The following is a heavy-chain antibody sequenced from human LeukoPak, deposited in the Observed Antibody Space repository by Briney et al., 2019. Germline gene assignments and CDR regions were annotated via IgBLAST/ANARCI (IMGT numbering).Heavy chain of an antibody. CDR3: ARDMVRGVIDY. D-gene: IGHD3-10*01. CDR2: INHSGST. Sequence: KPSGTLSLTCAVYGGSFSGYYWSRIRQPPGKGLEWIGEINHSGSTNYNPSLKSRVTISVDTSKNQFSLKLSSVTAADTAVYYCARDMVRGVIDYWGQGTLVTVSS. J-gene: IGHJ4*02. CDR1: GGSFSGYY. V-gene: IGHV4-34*01.